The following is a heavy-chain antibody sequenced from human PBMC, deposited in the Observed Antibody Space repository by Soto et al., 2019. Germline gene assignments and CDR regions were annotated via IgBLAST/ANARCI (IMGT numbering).Heavy chain of an antibody. Sequence: GGSLRLSCAASGFTFSSYAMSWVRQAPGKGLEWVSAISGSGGSTYYADSVKGRFTISRDNSKNTLYLQMNSLRAEDTAVYYCAKDPHYFRRPYYFDYWGQGTLVTVSS. D-gene: IGHD3-10*02. CDR2: ISGSGGST. V-gene: IGHV3-23*01. J-gene: IGHJ4*02. CDR3: AKDPHYFRRPYYFDY. CDR1: GFTFSSYA.